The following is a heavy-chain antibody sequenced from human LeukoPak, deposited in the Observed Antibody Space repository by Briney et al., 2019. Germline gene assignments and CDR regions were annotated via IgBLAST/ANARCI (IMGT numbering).Heavy chain of an antibody. CDR2: ISYDGSNK. Sequence: GGSLRLSCAASGFTFSSYGMHWVRQAPGKELEWVAVISYDGSNKYYADSVKGRFTISRDNSKNTLYLQVNSLRAEDTAVYYCAKDYGSGGSFDYWGQGTLVTVSS. D-gene: IGHD2-15*01. CDR3: AKDYGSGGSFDY. J-gene: IGHJ4*02. V-gene: IGHV3-30*18. CDR1: GFTFSSYG.